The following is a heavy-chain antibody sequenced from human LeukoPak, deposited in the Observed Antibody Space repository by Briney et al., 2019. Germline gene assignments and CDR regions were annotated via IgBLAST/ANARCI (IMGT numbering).Heavy chain of an antibody. CDR3: AREIVGAANWFDP. D-gene: IGHD1-26*01. Sequence: ASVKASCKASGYTFTGYYMHWVRQAPGQGLEWMGWINPNSGGTNYAQKFQGRVTMTRDTSISTAYMELSRLRSDDTAVYYCAREIVGAANWFDPWGQGTLVTVSS. V-gene: IGHV1-2*02. CDR2: INPNSGGT. J-gene: IGHJ5*02. CDR1: GYTFTGYY.